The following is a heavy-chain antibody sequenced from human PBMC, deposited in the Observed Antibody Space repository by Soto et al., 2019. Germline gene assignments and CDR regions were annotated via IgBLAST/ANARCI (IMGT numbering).Heavy chain of an antibody. CDR2: ISSGSSTI. D-gene: IGHD2-2*01. V-gene: IGHV3-48*01. CDR1: GFTFSTYS. Sequence: EVQLVESGGGLVQPGGSLRLSCAASGFTFSTYSMNWVRQAPGKGLEWVSYISSGSSTIYYADSVKGRFTISRDNAKNSLYLQMDSLRAEDTAVHYATRSAYMDVWGTGTTVTVSS. J-gene: IGHJ6*03. CDR3: TRSAYMDV.